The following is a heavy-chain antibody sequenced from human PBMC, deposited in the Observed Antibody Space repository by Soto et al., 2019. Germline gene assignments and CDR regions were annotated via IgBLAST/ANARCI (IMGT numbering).Heavy chain of an antibody. CDR3: AREAFVNGQKNEEWLEP. V-gene: IGHV4-59*01. CDR2: IYYTGTT. Sequence: SDTLSLTCTVSGYSMIRFYWTLIRQLPVKGLECIGYIYYTGTTSYNPSLKSRVTISLDTSKNQFSLNLRSVTAADTDVYYCAREAFVNGQKNEEWLEPWGKGILVNVSS. CDR1: GYSMIRFY. J-gene: IGHJ5*02. D-gene: IGHD1-1*01.